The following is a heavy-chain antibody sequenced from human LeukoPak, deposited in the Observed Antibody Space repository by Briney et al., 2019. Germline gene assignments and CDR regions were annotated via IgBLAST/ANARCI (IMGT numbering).Heavy chain of an antibody. Sequence: GGSLRLSCAASGFTFSSYWMHWVRQAPGKGLVWVSRINDDGSSTSYADSVKGRFTISRDNAKNTLYLQMNSLGAEDTAVYYCARVFCSGSSCSHFDYWGQGTLVAVSS. CDR2: INDDGSST. D-gene: IGHD2-15*01. J-gene: IGHJ4*02. CDR1: GFTFSSYW. CDR3: ARVFCSGSSCSHFDY. V-gene: IGHV3-74*01.